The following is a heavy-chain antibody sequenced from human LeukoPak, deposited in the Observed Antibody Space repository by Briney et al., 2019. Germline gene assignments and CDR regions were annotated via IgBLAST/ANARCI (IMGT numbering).Heavy chain of an antibody. CDR1: GFTFSNYA. D-gene: IGHD2-15*01. CDR2: ISGNGGRT. V-gene: IGHV3-23*01. Sequence: GGSLRLSCAASGFTFSNYAMAWVRQAPGKGLEWVSAISGNGGRTYSADSVQGRFTISRDNSKNTLYLQMNSLRAEDTAVYYCAKSPVPYCSGGSCYGMDVWGQGTTVTVSS. CDR3: AKSPVPYCSGGSCYGMDV. J-gene: IGHJ6*02.